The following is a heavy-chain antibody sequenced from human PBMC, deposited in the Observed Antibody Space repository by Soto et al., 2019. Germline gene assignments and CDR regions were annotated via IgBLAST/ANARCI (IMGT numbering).Heavy chain of an antibody. D-gene: IGHD3-22*01. V-gene: IGHV3-74*01. CDR1: GFTFSSYL. Sequence: PGGSLILSCAASGFTFSSYLMHWVRQAPGKGLVWVSRINSDGSSTSYADSVKGRFTISRDNAKNTLYLQMNSLRAEDTAVYYCARDWRSSGSPLVWGQGTLVTVSS. J-gene: IGHJ4*02. CDR2: INSDGSST. CDR3: ARDWRSSGSPLV.